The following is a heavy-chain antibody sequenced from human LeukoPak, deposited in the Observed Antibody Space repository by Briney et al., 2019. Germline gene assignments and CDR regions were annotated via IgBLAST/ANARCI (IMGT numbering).Heavy chain of an antibody. CDR2: IIPIFGTA. CDR1: GGTFSSYA. J-gene: IGHJ4*02. CDR3: ARDSGSYLTPYHFDY. V-gene: IGHV1-69*13. Sequence: SVKVSCKASGGTFSSYAISWVRQAPGQGLAWMGGIIPIFGTANYAQKFQGRVTITADESTSTAYMELSSLRSEDTAVYYCARDSGSYLTPYHFDYWGQGTLVTVSS. D-gene: IGHD1-26*01.